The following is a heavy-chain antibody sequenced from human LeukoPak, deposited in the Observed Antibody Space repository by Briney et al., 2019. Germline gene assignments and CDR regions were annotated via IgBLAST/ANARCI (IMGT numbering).Heavy chain of an antibody. V-gene: IGHV3-20*04. D-gene: IGHD5-18*01. J-gene: IGHJ4*02. CDR3: ARARDVDTAMVSSDY. CDR2: INWNGGST. CDR1: GFTVSSNY. Sequence: GGSLRLSCAASGFTVSSNYMNWVRQAPGKGLEWVSGINWNGGSTGYADSVKGRFTTSRDNAKNSLYLQMNSLRAEDTALYYCARARDVDTAMVSSDYWGQGTLVTVSS.